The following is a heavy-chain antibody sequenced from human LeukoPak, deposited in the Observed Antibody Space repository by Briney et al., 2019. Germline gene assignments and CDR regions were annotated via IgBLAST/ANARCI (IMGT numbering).Heavy chain of an antibody. CDR1: GGSISSSSYY. J-gene: IGHJ5*02. Sequence: KPSETLPLTCTVSGGSISSSSYYWGWIRQPPGKGLEWIGSIYYSGSTYYNPSLKSRVTISVDTSKNQFSLKLSSVTAADTAVYYCARDIVGAPAPNWFDPWGQGTLVTVSS. V-gene: IGHV4-39*07. D-gene: IGHD1-26*01. CDR2: IYYSGST. CDR3: ARDIVGAPAPNWFDP.